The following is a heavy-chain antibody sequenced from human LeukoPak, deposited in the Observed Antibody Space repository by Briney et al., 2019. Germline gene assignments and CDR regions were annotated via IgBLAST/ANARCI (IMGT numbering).Heavy chain of an antibody. CDR2: INPNSGGT. CDR3: ARGLSGYSYGYPFDY. V-gene: IGHV1-2*06. Sequence: GASVNVSCKASGYTFTGYYMHWVRQAPGQGLEWMGRINPNSGGTNYAQKFQGRVTMTRDTSISTAYMELSRLRSDDTAVYYCARGLSGYSYGYPFDYWGQGTLVTVSS. J-gene: IGHJ4*02. D-gene: IGHD5-18*01. CDR1: GYTFTGYY.